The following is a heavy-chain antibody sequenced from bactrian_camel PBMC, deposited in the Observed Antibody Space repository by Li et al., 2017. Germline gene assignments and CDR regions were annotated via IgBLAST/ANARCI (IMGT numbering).Heavy chain of an antibody. V-gene: IGHV3S40*01. CDR2: LMSSGGTT. CDR3: AADTFRPCSNNWHTALDEYSY. J-gene: IGHJ4*01. CDR1: GSTFGNYD. Sequence: EVQLVESGGGTLQPGGSLRLSCVASGSTFGNYDMSWVRQTPGKGLGWVAGLMSSGGTTVYADDVKGRFTISRDNAKNTLYLQMNSLKPEDTAMYYCAADTFRPCSNNWHTALDEYSYWGQGTQVTVS. D-gene: IGHD8*01.